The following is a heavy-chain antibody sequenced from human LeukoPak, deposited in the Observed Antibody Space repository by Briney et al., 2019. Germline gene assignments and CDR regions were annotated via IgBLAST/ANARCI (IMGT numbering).Heavy chain of an antibody. D-gene: IGHD3-16*02. CDR3: AKGPIGLGGLIARYFDY. CDR2: ISWNSGCI. J-gene: IGHJ4*02. Sequence: PGGSLRLSCAASGFTFDDYAMHCVRQAPGKGLEWVSGISWNSGCIGYVDSVKDRFTISRDNAKNSLYLQMNSLRAEDTALYYCAKGPIGLGGLIARYFDYWGQGALVTVSS. CDR1: GFTFDDYA. V-gene: IGHV3-9*01.